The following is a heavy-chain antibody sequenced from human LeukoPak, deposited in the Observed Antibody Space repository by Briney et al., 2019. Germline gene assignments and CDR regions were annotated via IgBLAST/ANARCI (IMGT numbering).Heavy chain of an antibody. CDR1: GGSISSGDYY. CDR2: IYYSGST. V-gene: IGHV4-30-4*08. Sequence: SETLSLTCTVSGGSISSGDYYWSWIRQPPGKGLEWIGYIYYSGSTYYNPSLKSRVTISVDTSKNQFSLKLSSVTAADTAVYYCARPYYDSSGYYVGAFDIWGQGTMVTVSS. D-gene: IGHD3-22*01. J-gene: IGHJ3*02. CDR3: ARPYYDSSGYYVGAFDI.